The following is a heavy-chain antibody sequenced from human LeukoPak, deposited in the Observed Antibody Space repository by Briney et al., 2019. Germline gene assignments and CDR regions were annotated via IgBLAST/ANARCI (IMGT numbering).Heavy chain of an antibody. Sequence: SETLSPTCTVSGGSISSYYWSWIRQPPGKGLEWIGYIYYSGSTNYNPSLKSRVTISVDTSKNQFSLKLSSVTAADTAVYYCARNAGGYSSSWYPLALDYWGQGTLVTVSS. CDR3: ARNAGGYSSSWYPLALDY. CDR1: GGSISSYY. D-gene: IGHD6-13*01. J-gene: IGHJ4*02. CDR2: IYYSGST. V-gene: IGHV4-59*01.